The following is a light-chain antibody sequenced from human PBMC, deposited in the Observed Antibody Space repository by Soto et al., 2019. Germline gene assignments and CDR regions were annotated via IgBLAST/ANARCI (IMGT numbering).Light chain of an antibody. Sequence: DNVMTQSPDSLAVSLGERATINFRSSHSVLYSSNIKHYIAWYQQKAGQPPRLLISWASTRESGVPDRFSGSGSGTDITLTTSSLQAEDVAVCSWQQYYSNPTFGHGTKVEIK. CDR2: WAS. CDR1: HSVLYSSNIKHY. CDR3: QQYYSNPT. V-gene: IGKV4-1*01. J-gene: IGKJ1*01.